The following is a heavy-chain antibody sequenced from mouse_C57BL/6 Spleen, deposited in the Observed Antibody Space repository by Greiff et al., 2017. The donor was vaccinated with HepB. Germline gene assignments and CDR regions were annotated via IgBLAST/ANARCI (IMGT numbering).Heavy chain of an antibody. J-gene: IGHJ2*01. V-gene: IGHV14-1*01. CDR1: GFNIKDYY. CDR2: IDPEDGDT. Sequence: EVQLQQSGAELVRPGASVKLSCTASGFNIKDYYMHWVKQRPEQGLEWIGRIDPEDGDTEYAPKFQGKATMTADTSSNTAYLQLSSLTSEDTAVYYCTFYYGSSFGDYWGQGTTLTVSS. D-gene: IGHD1-1*01. CDR3: TFYYGSSFGDY.